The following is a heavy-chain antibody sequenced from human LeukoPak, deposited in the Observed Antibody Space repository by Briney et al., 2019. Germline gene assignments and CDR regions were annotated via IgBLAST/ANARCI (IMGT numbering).Heavy chain of an antibody. J-gene: IGHJ3*02. V-gene: IGHV3-23*01. CDR3: AKITSTPI. CDR2: ISGSGGSI. Sequence: GGSLRLSCAASGFTFSSPAMSWVRQTPGKGLEWVSAISGSGGSINYADSVKGRFTISRDNSQNTLYLQMNSLRAEDTAIYYCAKITSTPIWGQGTMVTVSS. CDR1: GFTFSSPA.